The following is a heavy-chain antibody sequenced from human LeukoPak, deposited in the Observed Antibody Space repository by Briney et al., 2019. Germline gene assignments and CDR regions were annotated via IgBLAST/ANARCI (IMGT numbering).Heavy chain of an antibody. CDR1: GGSFSGYY. D-gene: IGHD3-22*01. J-gene: IGHJ6*03. Sequence: SETLSLTCAVYGGSFSGYYWSWIRQPPGKGLEWIGEINHSGSTNYNPSLKSRVTISVDTSKNQFSLKLSSVTAADTAVYYCARLVVGYYSYYYMDVWGKGTTVTVSS. CDR2: INHSGST. V-gene: IGHV4-34*01. CDR3: ARLVVGYYSYYYMDV.